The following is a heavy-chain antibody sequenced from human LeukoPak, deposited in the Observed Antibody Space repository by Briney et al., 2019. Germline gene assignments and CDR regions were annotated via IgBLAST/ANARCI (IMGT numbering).Heavy chain of an antibody. J-gene: IGHJ4*02. CDR3: ARQRGSGWYHPHLF. D-gene: IGHD6-19*01. CDR2: MYYSGTT. V-gene: IGHV4-39*01. Sequence: PSETLSLTCSASGGSINTRSYFWGWIRQSPGKGLEWIASMYYSGTTYYNPSLKSRVTISVDTYKSQLSLKLSSVTAADTAVYYRARQRGSGWYHPHLFWGQGILVTVSS. CDR1: GGSINTRSYF.